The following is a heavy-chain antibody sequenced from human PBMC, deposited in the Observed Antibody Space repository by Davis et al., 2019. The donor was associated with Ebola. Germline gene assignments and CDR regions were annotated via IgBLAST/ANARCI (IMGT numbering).Heavy chain of an antibody. J-gene: IGHJ4*02. CDR3: ARGRLMGELSLGGVSGFDY. Sequence: SETLSLTCAVYGGSFSGYYWSWIRQPPGKGLEWIGEIIHSGSTNYNPSLKSRVTISVDTPKNQFSLKLSSVTAADTAVYYCARGRLMGELSLGGVSGFDYWGQGTLVTVSS. V-gene: IGHV4-34*01. D-gene: IGHD3-16*02. CDR1: GGSFSGYY. CDR2: IIHSGST.